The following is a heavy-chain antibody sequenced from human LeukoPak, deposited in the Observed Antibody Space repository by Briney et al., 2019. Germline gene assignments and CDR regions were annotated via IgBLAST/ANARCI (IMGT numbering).Heavy chain of an antibody. V-gene: IGHV4-34*01. CDR2: INHSGST. D-gene: IGHD6-6*01. CDR3: ARGLVYSSSSYSDY. J-gene: IGHJ4*02. Sequence: PSETLSLTCAVYGGSFSGYYWSWTRQPPGKGLEWIGEINHSGSTSYNPSLKSRVTISVDTSKNQFSLKLSSVTAADTAVYYCARGLVYSSSSYSDYWGQGTLVTVSS. CDR1: GGSFSGYY.